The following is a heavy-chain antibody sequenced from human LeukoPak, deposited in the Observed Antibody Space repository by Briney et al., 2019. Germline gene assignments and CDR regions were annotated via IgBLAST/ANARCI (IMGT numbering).Heavy chain of an antibody. CDR1: GGSISSYY. J-gene: IGHJ6*02. D-gene: IGHD3-22*01. V-gene: IGHV4-4*07. Sequence: SETLSLTCTVSGGSISSYYWSWIRQPAGKGLEWIGRIYTSGSTNYNPSLKSRVTMSVDTSKYQFSLKLSSVTAADTAVYYCARDGITYYYDSSGYYGYYGMDVWGQGTTVTVSS. CDR2: IYTSGST. CDR3: ARDGITYYYDSSGYYGYYGMDV.